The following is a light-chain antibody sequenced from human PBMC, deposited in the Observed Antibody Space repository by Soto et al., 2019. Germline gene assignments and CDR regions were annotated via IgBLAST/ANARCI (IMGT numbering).Light chain of an antibody. V-gene: IGLV2-14*01. CDR2: DVG. CDR3: HYYCTVSHYV. CDR1: SSDVGGYNF. J-gene: IGLJ1*01. Sequence: QSALTQPASVSGSPGQSVTIACTGTSSDVGGYNFVSWYQQHPGKAPKLLIYDVGNRPSGVPHRFSGSKSGNTASLTISGLQDEDDEHYYCHYYCTVSHYVFGTGTKVTVL.